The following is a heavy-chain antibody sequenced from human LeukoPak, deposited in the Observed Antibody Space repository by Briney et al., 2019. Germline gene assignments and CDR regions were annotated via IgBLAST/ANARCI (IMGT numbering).Heavy chain of an antibody. Sequence: GGFLRLPCAASGFIVSSNYMSWVPQAPGKGLEWVSVMYSCGSTYYADSVKGRFTISRDNSKNTLYLQMNSLRTEDTAVYYCAREGCGGYCSSTSCSRRYYGMDVWGQGTTVTVSS. CDR2: MYSCGST. J-gene: IGHJ6*02. V-gene: IGHV3-66*03. D-gene: IGHD2-2*03. CDR3: AREGCGGYCSSTSCSRRYYGMDV. CDR1: GFIVSSNY.